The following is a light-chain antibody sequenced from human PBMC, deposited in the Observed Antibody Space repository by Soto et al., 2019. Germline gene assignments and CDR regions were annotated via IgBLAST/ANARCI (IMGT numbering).Light chain of an antibody. Sequence: QSVLTQPASVSGSPGQSITISCTGTSSDLGAYNYVSWYQQHPGKAPKLIIYDVTNRPSGVSNRFSGSKSGRTASLTISGLQAEDEADYYCSSYTSRSTLGVFGGGTKLTVL. V-gene: IGLV2-14*03. J-gene: IGLJ2*01. CDR3: SSYTSRSTLGV. CDR1: SSDLGAYNY. CDR2: DVT.